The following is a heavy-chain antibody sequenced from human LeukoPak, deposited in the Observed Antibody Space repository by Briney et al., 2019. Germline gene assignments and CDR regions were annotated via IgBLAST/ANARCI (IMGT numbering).Heavy chain of an antibody. CDR3: ARVGRYGYNLEYFDY. CDR1: GGSISSYY. D-gene: IGHD5-24*01. V-gene: IGHV4-59*01. Sequence: SETLSLTCTVSGGSISSYYWSWIRQPPGKGLQWIGYIYYSGSTNYNPSLKSRVTISVDTSKNQFSLKLSSVTAADTAVYYCARVGRYGYNLEYFDYWGQGTLVTVSS. CDR2: IYYSGST. J-gene: IGHJ4*02.